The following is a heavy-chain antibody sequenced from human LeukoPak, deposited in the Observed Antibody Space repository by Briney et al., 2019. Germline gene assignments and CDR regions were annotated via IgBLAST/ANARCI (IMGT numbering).Heavy chain of an antibody. CDR3: ARGDYYGSGSYDL. J-gene: IGHJ5*02. V-gene: IGHV4-31*11. CDR2: IYYSGST. CDR1: GGSFSGYY. D-gene: IGHD3-10*01. Sequence: SETLSLTCAVYGGSFSGYYWSWIRQHPGKGLEWIGYIYYSGSTYYNPSLKSRVTISVDTSKNQFSLKLSSVTAADTAVYYCARGDYYGSGSYDLWGQGTLVTVSS.